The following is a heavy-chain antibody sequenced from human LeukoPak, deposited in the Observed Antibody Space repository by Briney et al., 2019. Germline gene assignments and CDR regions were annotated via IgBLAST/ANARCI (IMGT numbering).Heavy chain of an antibody. J-gene: IGHJ4*02. CDR3: ATYPQNRH. V-gene: IGHV3-15*01. CDR1: KFTFSNAW. CDR2: IKPNTDGGTA. Sequence: GGSLRLSCSASKFTFSNAWMSWVRQAPGKGLEWLGRIKPNTDGGTAAYAAPVEDRFTISRDDLKGMLYLQMNSLKIEDTAVYYCATYPQNRHWGQGALVTVSS. D-gene: IGHD2/OR15-2a*01.